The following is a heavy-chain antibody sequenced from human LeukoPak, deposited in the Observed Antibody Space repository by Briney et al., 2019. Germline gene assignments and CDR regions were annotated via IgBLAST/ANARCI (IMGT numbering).Heavy chain of an antibody. CDR3: ARGGAVAGPGFGFDY. CDR1: GGSFSGYY. V-gene: IGHV4-34*01. Sequence: SETLSLTCAVYGGSFSGYYWSWIRQPPGKGLEWIGEINHSGSTNYNPSLKSRVTISVDTSKNRFSLKLSSVTAADTAVYYCARGGAVAGPGFGFDYWGQGTLVTVSS. D-gene: IGHD6-19*01. CDR2: INHSGST. J-gene: IGHJ4*02.